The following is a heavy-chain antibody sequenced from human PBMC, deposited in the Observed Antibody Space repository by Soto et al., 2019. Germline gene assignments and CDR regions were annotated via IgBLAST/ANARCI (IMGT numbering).Heavy chain of an antibody. V-gene: IGHV3-30*03. CDR1: GFTFSNYG. Sequence: GALRLSCAASGFTFSNYGMHWVRQAPGKGLEWVAVISYDGSNKYYADSVKGRFTISRDNSKNTLYLQMNSLRAEDTAVYYCASKYPPYYFDYWGQGTLVTVSS. D-gene: IGHD6-6*01. CDR2: ISYDGSNK. J-gene: IGHJ4*02. CDR3: ASKYPPYYFDY.